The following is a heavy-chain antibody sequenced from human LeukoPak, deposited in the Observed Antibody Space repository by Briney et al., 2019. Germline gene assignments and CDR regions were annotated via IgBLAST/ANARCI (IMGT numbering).Heavy chain of an antibody. V-gene: IGHV4-59*07. D-gene: IGHD3-10*01. CDR2: IYYTGNT. Sequence: PSDTLSLTCTVSGLSISNHYSSWIRQPPGKGLEWLGYIYYTGNTNYNPSLKSRVTISEDTSKNQFSLKLSSVTAADTAVYYCARSRVVRGIRYFDYWGQGTLVTVSS. J-gene: IGHJ4*02. CDR3: ARSRVVRGIRYFDY. CDR1: GLSISNHY.